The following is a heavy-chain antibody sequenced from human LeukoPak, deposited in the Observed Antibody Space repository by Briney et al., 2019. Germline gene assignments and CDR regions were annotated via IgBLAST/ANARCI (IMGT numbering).Heavy chain of an antibody. J-gene: IGHJ1*01. CDR2: IYTSGST. Sequence: SETLSLTCTVSGCSMSSGNYYWSWIRQPAGKGLEWIGCIYTSGSTNYNPSLKSRATISVDTSKNQFSLKLSSVTAADTAVYYCARGEMAVAGTFQHWGQGTLVTVSS. CDR3: ARGEMAVAGTFQH. CDR1: GCSMSSGNYY. V-gene: IGHV4-61*02. D-gene: IGHD6-19*01.